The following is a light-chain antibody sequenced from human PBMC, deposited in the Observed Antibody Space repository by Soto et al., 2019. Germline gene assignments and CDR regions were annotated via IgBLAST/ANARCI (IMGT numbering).Light chain of an antibody. V-gene: IGKV3-20*01. CDR3: QQYGSSTFT. J-gene: IGKJ3*01. Sequence: PGERATLSCRASQSVSSSYLAWYQQKPGQAPRLLIYGASSRATGIPDRFSGSGSGTDFTLTISRLEPEDFAVYYCQQYGSSTFTFGPGTKVDIK. CDR1: QSVSSSY. CDR2: GAS.